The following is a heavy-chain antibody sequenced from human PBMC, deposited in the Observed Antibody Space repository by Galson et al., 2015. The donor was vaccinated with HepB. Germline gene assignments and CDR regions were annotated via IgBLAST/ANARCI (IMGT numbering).Heavy chain of an antibody. V-gene: IGHV5-51*03. J-gene: IGHJ4*02. CDR2: IYPADSDT. Sequence: QSGAEVKKPGESLTISCKGSGYDFSSYWIGWVRQMPGKGLEWMGIIYPADSDTKYSPSFQGHVTISADKSISTAYLQWTHLKPSDTAIYYCASSGRTSGMDQFVFDYWGQGTLVTASS. D-gene: IGHD1-14*01. CDR3: ASSGRTSGMDQFVFDY. CDR1: GYDFSSYW.